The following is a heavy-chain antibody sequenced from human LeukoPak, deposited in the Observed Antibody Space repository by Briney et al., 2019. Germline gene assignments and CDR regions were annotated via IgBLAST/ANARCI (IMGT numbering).Heavy chain of an antibody. V-gene: IGHV3-53*01. CDR2: IYSGGST. Sequence: GGSLRLSCAASGFTVSSNYMSWVRQAPGKGLEWDSVIYSGGSTYYAGSVKGRFTISRDNSKNTLYLQMNSLRAEDTAVYYCARDSFDTAMVRSLTYYYYYMDVWGKGTTVTVSS. CDR3: ARDSFDTAMVRSLTYYYYYMDV. J-gene: IGHJ6*03. D-gene: IGHD5-18*01. CDR1: GFTVSSNY.